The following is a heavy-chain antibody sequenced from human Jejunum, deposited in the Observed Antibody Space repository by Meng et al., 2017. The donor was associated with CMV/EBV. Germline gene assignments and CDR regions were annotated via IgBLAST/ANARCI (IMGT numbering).Heavy chain of an antibody. J-gene: IGHJ2*01. V-gene: IGHV4-30-4*01. Sequence: SGGSISSGDYFWSWIRQSPGKGLEWIGCIYSSGNTYYTPSLKSRLIISIDTSKTQFSLKLNSLTAADTAVYYCARGGSSGWYDWYFDLWGLGTLSPSPQ. D-gene: IGHD6-19*01. CDR1: GGSISSGDYF. CDR3: ARGGSSGWYDWYFDL. CDR2: IYSSGNT.